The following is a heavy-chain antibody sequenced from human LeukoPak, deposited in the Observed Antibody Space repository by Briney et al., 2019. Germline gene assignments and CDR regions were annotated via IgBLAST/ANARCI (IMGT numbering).Heavy chain of an antibody. J-gene: IGHJ4*02. CDR1: GFRFSTYS. CDR3: ARDYVFAFDY. CDR2: ISHSGGAE. D-gene: IGHD3-10*02. V-gene: IGHV3-48*01. Sequence: GGSLRLSCAASGFRFSTYSMNWVRQAPGKGLEWISYISHSGGAEHYTDSVKGRFTISRDNAKNALYLQMNSLRAEDTAVYFCARDYVFAFDYWSQGTLVTVSS.